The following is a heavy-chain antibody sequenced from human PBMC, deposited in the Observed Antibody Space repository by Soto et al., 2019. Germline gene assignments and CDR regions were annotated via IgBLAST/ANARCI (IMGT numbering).Heavy chain of an antibody. CDR3: AKGGVWFGNYGMDV. Sequence: EVQLLESGGGLVQPGGSLRLSCAASGFTFSSYAMSWVRQAPGKGLEWVSAISGSGGSTYYADSVKGRFTISRDNSKNTLDLQMNSLRAEDTAVYYCAKGGVWFGNYGMDVWGQGTTVTVSS. V-gene: IGHV3-23*01. CDR1: GFTFSSYA. D-gene: IGHD3-10*01. J-gene: IGHJ6*02. CDR2: ISGSGGST.